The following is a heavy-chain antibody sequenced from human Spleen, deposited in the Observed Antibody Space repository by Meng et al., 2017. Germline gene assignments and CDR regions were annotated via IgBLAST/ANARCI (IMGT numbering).Heavy chain of an antibody. CDR2: IYYIGST. V-gene: IGHV4-30-2*01. Sequence: QLQLQESGSGLVKPSQTLSLTCAVSGGSISDGAYSWSWIRQPPGKGLEWIGFIYYIGSTYYNPSLKSRVSMSLDRSKNQFSLRLTSVTAADTAVYYCARGIRGYSYAYDYWGQGTLVTVSS. D-gene: IGHD5-18*01. CDR1: GGSISDGAYS. CDR3: ARGIRGYSYAYDY. J-gene: IGHJ4*02.